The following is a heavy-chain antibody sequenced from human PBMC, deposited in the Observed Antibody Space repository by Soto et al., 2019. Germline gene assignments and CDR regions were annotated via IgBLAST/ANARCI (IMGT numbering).Heavy chain of an antibody. V-gene: IGHV1-46*01. CDR2: INPSGGST. Sequence: ASVKVSCKASGYTFTSYYMHWVRQAPGQGLEWMGIINPSGGSTSYAQKFQGRVTMTRDTSTSTVYMELSSLRSEDTAVYYCARDDSSGYYYSSVDYWGQGTLVTVSS. CDR3: ARDDSSGYYYSSVDY. J-gene: IGHJ4*02. CDR1: GYTFTSYY. D-gene: IGHD3-22*01.